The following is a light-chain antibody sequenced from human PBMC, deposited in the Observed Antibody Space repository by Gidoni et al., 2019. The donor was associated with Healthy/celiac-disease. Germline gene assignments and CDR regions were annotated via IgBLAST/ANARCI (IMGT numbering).Light chain of an antibody. CDR1: QSISSW. J-gene: IGKJ1*01. CDR2: DAS. V-gene: IGKV1-5*01. CDR3: QQYNSYSGT. Sequence: DIQMTQSPSTLSASVGDRVTITCRASQSISSWLAWYQPKPGKAPKLLIYDASSLESGVPSRFSGRGSGTEFTLTISSLQPDECATYYCQQYNSYSGTFGQGTKVEIK.